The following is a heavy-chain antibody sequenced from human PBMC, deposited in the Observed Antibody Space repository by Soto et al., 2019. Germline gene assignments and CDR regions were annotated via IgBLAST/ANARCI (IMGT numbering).Heavy chain of an antibody. D-gene: IGHD6-19*01. V-gene: IGHV1-18*01. CDR3: ARDKSPWLSTPFFDY. J-gene: IGHJ4*02. Sequence: ASVKVSCKASGYTFTSYGISWVRQAPGQGLEWMGWISAYNGNTNYAQKLQGRVTMTTDTSTSTAYMELRSLRSDDTAVYYRARDKSPWLSTPFFDYWGQGTLVTVSS. CDR2: ISAYNGNT. CDR1: GYTFTSYG.